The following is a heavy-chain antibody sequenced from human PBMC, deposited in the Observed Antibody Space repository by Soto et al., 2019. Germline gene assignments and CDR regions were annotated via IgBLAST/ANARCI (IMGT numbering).Heavy chain of an antibody. CDR3: AKAYSNYEGMDV. V-gene: IGHV3-30*18. CDR2: ISYDGSNK. CDR1: GFTFSYYR. Sequence: PGGSLRLSCAASGFTFSYYRMYWVRQAPGKGLEWVAVISYDGSNKYYADSVRGRFTISRDNSKNTLYLQMNSLRAEDTAVYYCAKAYSNYEGMDVWGQGTTVTVSS. D-gene: IGHD4-4*01. J-gene: IGHJ6*02.